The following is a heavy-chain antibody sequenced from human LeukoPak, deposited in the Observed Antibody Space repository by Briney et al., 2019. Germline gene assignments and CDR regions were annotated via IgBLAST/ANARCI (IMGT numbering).Heavy chain of an antibody. CDR2: IYTSGIT. J-gene: IGHJ6*03. V-gene: IGHV4-61*02. CDR3: ARVFGGSDFNYYYYYMDV. D-gene: IGHD5-12*01. Sequence: SETLSLTCTVSGGSISSGGYYWSWIRQPAGKGLEWIGRIYTSGITSYNPSLKSRVTISVDTSKNQFSLKLSSVTAADTAVYYCARVFGGSDFNYYYYYMDVWGKGTTVTISS. CDR1: GGSISSGGYY.